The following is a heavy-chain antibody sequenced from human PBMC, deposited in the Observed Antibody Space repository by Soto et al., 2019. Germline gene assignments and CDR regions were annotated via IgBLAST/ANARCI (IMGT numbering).Heavy chain of an antibody. D-gene: IGHD3-3*01. CDR3: ARESQGFLEWGGSI. CDR1: GGSISSRNYY. CDR2: LYYSGST. Sequence: SETLSLTCTVSGGSISSRNYYWGWIRQPPGKGLEWIGSLYYSGSTYYNPSLKSRVTISVDTSKNQFSLKLSSVTAADTAVYYCARESQGFLEWGGSIWGQGTMVTVSS. V-gene: IGHV4-39*07. J-gene: IGHJ3*02.